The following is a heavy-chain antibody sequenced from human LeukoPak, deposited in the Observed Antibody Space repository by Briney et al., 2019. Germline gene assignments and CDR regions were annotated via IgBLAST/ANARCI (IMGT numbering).Heavy chain of an antibody. CDR3: ARDISSGWYAPGDY. V-gene: IGHV3-30*04. Sequence: GGSLRLSCAASGFTFSSYAMHWVRQAPGKGLEWVAVISYDGSNKYYADSVKGRFTISRDNSKNTLYLQMNSLRAEDTAVYYCARDISSGWYAPGDYWGQGTLVTVSS. CDR1: GFTFSSYA. D-gene: IGHD6-19*01. CDR2: ISYDGSNK. J-gene: IGHJ4*02.